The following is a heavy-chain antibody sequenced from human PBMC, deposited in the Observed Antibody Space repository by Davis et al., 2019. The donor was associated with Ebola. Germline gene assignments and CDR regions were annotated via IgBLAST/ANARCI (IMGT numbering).Heavy chain of an antibody. Sequence: GGSLRLSCEASEFTFSSYSMNWVRQAPGKGLEWVSYISSRSTNIYYADSVKGRFTISRDNAKNYLYLEMNSLRDEDTAVYYCARGVGGYYFDYWGQGTLVTVSS. CDR2: ISSRSTNI. V-gene: IGHV3-48*02. J-gene: IGHJ4*02. CDR1: EFTFSSYS. CDR3: ARGVGGYYFDY. D-gene: IGHD1-26*01.